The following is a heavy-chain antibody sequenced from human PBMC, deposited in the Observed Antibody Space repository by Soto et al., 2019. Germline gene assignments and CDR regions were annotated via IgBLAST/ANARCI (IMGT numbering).Heavy chain of an antibody. CDR3: YGLDV. V-gene: IGHV1-69*06. CDR1: GFRFDVYG. J-gene: IGHJ6*02. CDR2: LIPIYDAP. Sequence: SVKVSCKTSGFRFDVYGLHWVRQAPRQGLEWMGGLIPIYDAPNYAQKFQGRVTITADRSTSTVYLELNSLRSEDTAVYINYGLDVWGQGTTVTVSS.